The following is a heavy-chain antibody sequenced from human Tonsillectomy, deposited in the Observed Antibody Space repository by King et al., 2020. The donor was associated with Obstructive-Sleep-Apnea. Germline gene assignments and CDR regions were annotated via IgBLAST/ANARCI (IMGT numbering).Heavy chain of an antibody. CDR3: ARYTSSSYNFDY. Sequence: FQLVQSGAEVKKPGASVKVSCKASGYIFINYDIHWVRQVSGQGLEWMGWKNPDSGNTGYAQKFQGRVTMTTNTSTSTAYLELSSLRSEDTAVYFCARYTSSSYNFDYWGQGTLVTVSS. D-gene: IGHD6-6*01. CDR2: KNPDSGNT. V-gene: IGHV1-8*01. J-gene: IGHJ4*02. CDR1: GYIFINYD.